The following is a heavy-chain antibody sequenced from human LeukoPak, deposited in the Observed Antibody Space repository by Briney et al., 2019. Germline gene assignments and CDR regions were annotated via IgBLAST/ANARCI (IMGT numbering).Heavy chain of an antibody. CDR1: GGSISSYS. D-gene: IGHD3-22*01. Sequence: PSETLSLTCTVSGGSISSYSWSWIRQPPGKGLEWIGYIYYSGSTYYNPSLKSRVTISVDTSKNQFSLKLSSVTAADTAVYYCASSVDYYDSSGYYALEHWGQGTLVTVSS. J-gene: IGHJ1*01. V-gene: IGHV4-59*12. CDR3: ASSVDYYDSSGYYALEH. CDR2: IYYSGST.